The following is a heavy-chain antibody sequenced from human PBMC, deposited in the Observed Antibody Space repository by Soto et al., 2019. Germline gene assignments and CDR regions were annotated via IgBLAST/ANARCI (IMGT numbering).Heavy chain of an antibody. CDR2: IYNSGST. Sequence: QVQLQESGPGLVKPSETLSLTCTVSGGSVSSGSYYWSWIRQPPGKGLEWIGYIYNSGSTNYNPSLKSRVTISVDTSKNQFSLKLSSVTAADTAVYYCARPLYSYGPMDVWGQGTTVNVSS. J-gene: IGHJ6*02. CDR1: GGSVSSGSYY. D-gene: IGHD5-18*01. V-gene: IGHV4-61*01. CDR3: ARPLYSYGPMDV.